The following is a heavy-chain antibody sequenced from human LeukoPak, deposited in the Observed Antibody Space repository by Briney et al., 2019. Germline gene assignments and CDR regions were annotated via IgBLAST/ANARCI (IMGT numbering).Heavy chain of an antibody. D-gene: IGHD1-1*01. Sequence: GGSLRLSCAASGFPFSSYVMSWVRQSPGKGREGVSSISGSGGNTYYADSVKGRFTISRDNSKSTLYLQMNSLRAEDTAIFYCATPIDSGSPRYWGQGTLVTVSS. CDR1: GFPFSSYV. CDR2: ISGSGGNT. J-gene: IGHJ4*02. CDR3: ATPIDSGSPRY. V-gene: IGHV3-23*01.